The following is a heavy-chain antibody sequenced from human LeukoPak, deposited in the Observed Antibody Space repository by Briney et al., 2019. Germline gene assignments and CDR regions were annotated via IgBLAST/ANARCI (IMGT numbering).Heavy chain of an antibody. D-gene: IGHD3-10*01. V-gene: IGHV3-13*01. CDR1: GFIFSNYD. Sequence: GGSLRLSCAASGFIFSNYDMHWVRQVTGKGLEWVSVIGTAGDTYYPGSVKGRFTISRENAKNSLYLQMNSLRAGDTAVYYCVRGSLNYYGAGSNLDHWGQGTLVTVSS. CDR3: VRGSLNYYGAGSNLDH. CDR2: IGTAGDT. J-gene: IGHJ4*02.